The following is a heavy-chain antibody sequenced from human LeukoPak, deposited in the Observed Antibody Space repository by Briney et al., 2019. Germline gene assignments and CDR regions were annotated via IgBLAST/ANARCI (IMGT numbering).Heavy chain of an antibody. V-gene: IGHV3-48*04. CDR2: ISSSTMTI. CDR1: GFTFSSYG. CDR3: ARVGDDYNEYVDY. Sequence: GGSLRLSCAASGFTFSSYGMSWVRQAPGKGLEWISYISSSTMTIHYADSVKGRFTISRDNAKNSLLLQMNSLRAEDSAVYYCARVGDDYNEYVDYWGQGTLVTVSS. D-gene: IGHD5-24*01. J-gene: IGHJ4*02.